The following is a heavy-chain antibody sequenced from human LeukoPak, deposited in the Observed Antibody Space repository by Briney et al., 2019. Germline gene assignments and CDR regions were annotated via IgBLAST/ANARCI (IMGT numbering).Heavy chain of an antibody. CDR2: NYQSGST. D-gene: IGHD3-22*01. CDR1: GYSISSGYY. CDR3: ARAPHTMIVNLFDY. Sequence: SETLSLTCTVSGYSISSGYYWCWLRQPPGKGLEWIGSNYQSGSTYYNPSLKSRVTLSVDTSKNQFSLELSSVTAADTAVYYCARAPHTMIVNLFDYWGQGTLVTVSS. V-gene: IGHV4-38-2*02. J-gene: IGHJ4*02.